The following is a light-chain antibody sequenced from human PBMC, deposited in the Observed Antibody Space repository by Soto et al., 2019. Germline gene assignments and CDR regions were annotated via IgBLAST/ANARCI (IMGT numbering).Light chain of an antibody. CDR1: QSVSSY. J-gene: IGKJ1*01. CDR2: GAS. Sequence: VGLTQSPATVSLSTGERATHSCRASQSVSSYLAWYQQKPGQAPRLLIYGASTRATGIPARFSGSGSGTEFTLTIYGLQSEDFAVYYCQQYNNWPRTFGKGTK. CDR3: QQYNNWPRT. V-gene: IGKV3-15*01.